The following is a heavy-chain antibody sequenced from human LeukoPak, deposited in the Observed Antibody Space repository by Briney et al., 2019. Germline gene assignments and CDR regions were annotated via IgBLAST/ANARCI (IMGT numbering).Heavy chain of an antibody. V-gene: IGHV4-34*01. Sequence: SETLSLTCAVYGGSFSGYFWSWIRQPPGKGLEWIGEVTHSGSTNYNPSLRSRITISVDTSKNQFSLRLSSVTAADTAVYHCARRGSGRNWFDPWGQGTLVTVSS. CDR1: GGSFSGYF. CDR3: ARRGSGRNWFDP. D-gene: IGHD1-26*01. J-gene: IGHJ5*02. CDR2: VTHSGST.